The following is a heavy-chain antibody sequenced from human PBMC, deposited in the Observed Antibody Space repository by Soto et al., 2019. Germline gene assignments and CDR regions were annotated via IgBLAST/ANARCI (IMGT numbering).Heavy chain of an antibody. J-gene: IGHJ6*02. V-gene: IGHV3-30-3*01. CDR3: ASDFLGWTTTVTTAQDNYYYYGMDV. D-gene: IGHD4-4*01. CDR1: GFTFSSYA. Sequence: GGSLRLSCAASGFTFSSYAMHWVRQAPGKGLEWVAVISYDGSNKYYADSVKGRFTISRDNSKNTLYLQMNSLRAEDTAVYYCASDFLGWTTTVTTAQDNYYYYGMDVWGQGTTVTVSS. CDR2: ISYDGSNK.